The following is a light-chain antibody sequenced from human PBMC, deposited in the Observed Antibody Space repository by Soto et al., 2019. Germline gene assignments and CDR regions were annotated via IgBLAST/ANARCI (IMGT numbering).Light chain of an antibody. V-gene: IGKV3-20*01. J-gene: IGKJ2*01. Sequence: EIVLTQSPGTLSLTPGERATLSCRASQSVSSSYLAWYQQNPGQAPRLLIYGASSRATGIPERFSGSGSGTDFTHTISRLEPEDFAVYYCQQYCSSPTFGQGTKLEIK. CDR3: QQYCSSPT. CDR2: GAS. CDR1: QSVSSSY.